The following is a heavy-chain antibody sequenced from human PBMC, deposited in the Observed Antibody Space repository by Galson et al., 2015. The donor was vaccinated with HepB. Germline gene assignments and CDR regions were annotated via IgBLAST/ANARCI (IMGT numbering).Heavy chain of an antibody. J-gene: IGHJ3*02. CDR3: ARAYCSGTSCHDRDSGYQGIAFDI. CDR2: IKQDGSDE. CDR1: GFTFSNYW. V-gene: IGHV3-7*01. D-gene: IGHD2-2*01. Sequence: SLRLSCATSGFTFSNYWMSWVRRAPGKGLEWVANIKQDGSDEYYGGSVKGRFTIFRDNAKNSLYLQMNSLRAEDTAVYYCARAYCSGTSCHDRDSGYQGIAFDIWGRGTMVTVSS.